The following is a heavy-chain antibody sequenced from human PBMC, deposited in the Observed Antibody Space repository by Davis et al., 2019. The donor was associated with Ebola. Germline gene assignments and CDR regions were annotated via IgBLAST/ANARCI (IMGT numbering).Heavy chain of an antibody. D-gene: IGHD4-23*01. CDR2: IIPIFGTA. J-gene: IGHJ1*01. CDR3: ARGPYYGGHVVPHAEYFQH. V-gene: IGHV1-69*13. Sequence: SVKVSCKASGGTFSSYAISWVRQAPGQGLEWMGGIIPIFGTANYAQKFQGRVTITADESTSTAYMELSSLRSEDTAVYYCARGPYYGGHVVPHAEYFQHWGQGTLVTVSS. CDR1: GGTFSSYA.